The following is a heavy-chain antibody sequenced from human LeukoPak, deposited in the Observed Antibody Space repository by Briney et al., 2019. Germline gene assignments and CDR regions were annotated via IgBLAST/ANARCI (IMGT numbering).Heavy chain of an antibody. D-gene: IGHD3-16*01. CDR2: IFHTVKT. V-gene: IGHV4-39*01. Sequence: PSETLSLTCDVSGGSIITGNYWWGWLRQPPGKGLEWIGIIFHTVKTHDNPSLKSGVSMSVDTSKNQFSLRLSAVTAADTAVYYCTRQMGVGVWALDYWGQGALVTVSS. CDR1: GGSIITGNYW. J-gene: IGHJ4*02. CDR3: TRQMGVGVWALDY.